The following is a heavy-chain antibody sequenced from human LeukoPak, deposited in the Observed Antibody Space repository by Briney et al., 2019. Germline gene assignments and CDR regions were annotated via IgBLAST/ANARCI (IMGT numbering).Heavy chain of an antibody. J-gene: IGHJ6*02. CDR2: ISTSGSTL. V-gene: IGHV3-11*01. D-gene: IGHD3-22*01. Sequence: GGSLRLSCAASGFTFSDYYMSWVRQAPGKGLEWVSYISTSGSTLYYADSVKGRFTISRDNAKNSLYLQMNSLRADDTAVYYCAKVLGHDSNGNYWYGMDVWGQGTTVTVSS. CDR1: GFTFSDYY. CDR3: AKVLGHDSNGNYWYGMDV.